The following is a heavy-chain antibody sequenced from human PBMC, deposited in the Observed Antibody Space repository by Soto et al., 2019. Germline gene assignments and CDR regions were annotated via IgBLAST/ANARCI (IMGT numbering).Heavy chain of an antibody. Sequence: SGPTLVNPTQTLTLTCTFSGFSLSTSGVGVGRIRQPPGKALEWLALIYWDDDKRYSPSLKSRLAITKDTSKNQVVLTMTNMDPVDTATYYCAHSAGAPYCSGGSCYSSDWFDPWGQGTLVTVSS. D-gene: IGHD2-15*01. CDR2: IYWDDDK. J-gene: IGHJ5*02. V-gene: IGHV2-5*02. CDR3: AHSAGAPYCSGGSCYSSDWFDP. CDR1: GFSLSTSGVG.